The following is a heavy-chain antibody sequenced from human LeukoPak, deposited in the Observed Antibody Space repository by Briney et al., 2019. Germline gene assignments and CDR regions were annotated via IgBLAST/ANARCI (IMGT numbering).Heavy chain of an antibody. CDR1: GFTFSSYA. Sequence: GGSLRLSCAASGFTFSSYAMSWVRQAPGKGLEWVSAISGSGGSTYYADSVKGRFTISRDNSKNTLYLQMNSLRAEDTAVYYCANSRGYRGVIPFDYWGQGTLVTVSS. CDR2: ISGSGGST. J-gene: IGHJ4*02. CDR3: ANSRGYRGVIPFDY. D-gene: IGHD3-10*01. V-gene: IGHV3-23*01.